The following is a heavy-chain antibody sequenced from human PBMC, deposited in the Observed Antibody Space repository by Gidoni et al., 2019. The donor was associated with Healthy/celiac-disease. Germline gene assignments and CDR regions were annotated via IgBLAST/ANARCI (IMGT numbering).Heavy chain of an antibody. Sequence: QVQLVESGGGVVQPGRSLRLSCAASGFTFSSYGRYWVRKAPGKGLEWVSVISYDGSNKYYADAVKGRFTISRDNSKNTLYLQMNSLRAEDTAVYYCAKVSAEVLLWFGELFIDYWGQGTLVTVSS. D-gene: IGHD3-10*01. CDR1: GFTFSSYG. J-gene: IGHJ4*02. V-gene: IGHV3-30*18. CDR2: ISYDGSNK. CDR3: AKVSAEVLLWFGELFIDY.